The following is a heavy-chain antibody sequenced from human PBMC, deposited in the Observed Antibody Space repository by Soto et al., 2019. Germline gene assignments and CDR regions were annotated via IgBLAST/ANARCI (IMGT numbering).Heavy chain of an antibody. CDR2: ISAYNGNT. CDR3: ARGGYCSSTSCYYYYGMDV. CDR1: GYTFTSYG. J-gene: IGHJ6*02. D-gene: IGHD2-2*01. Sequence: ASVKVSCKASGYTFTSYGISWVRQAPGQGLEWMGWISAYNGNTNYAQKPQGRVTMTTDTSTSTAYMELRSLRSDDTAVYYRARGGYCSSTSCYYYYGMDVWGQGTTVTVSS. V-gene: IGHV1-18*01.